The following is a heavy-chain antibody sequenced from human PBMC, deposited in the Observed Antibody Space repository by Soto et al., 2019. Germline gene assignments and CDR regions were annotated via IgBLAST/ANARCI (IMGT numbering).Heavy chain of an antibody. V-gene: IGHV4-31*03. J-gene: IGHJ6*02. D-gene: IGHD3-10*01. CDR1: GGSISSGGYY. CDR3: AGYRGWREKDSYYYYGMDV. Sequence: QVQLQESGPGLVKPSQTLSLTCTVSGGSISSGGYYWSWIRQHPGKGLEWIGYIYFSGSTYYNPSLKTRVTISVDTSKNQLSLKLCSVTVADTAVSYCAGYRGWREKDSYYYYGMDVWGQGTMVTVSS. CDR2: IYFSGST.